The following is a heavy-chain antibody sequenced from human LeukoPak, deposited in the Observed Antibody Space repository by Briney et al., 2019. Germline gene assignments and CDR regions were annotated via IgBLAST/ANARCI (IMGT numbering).Heavy chain of an antibody. CDR1: GGSISSYY. CDR2: IYYSGST. CDR3: AREFSGAAISDNWFDP. D-gene: IGHD2-2*01. V-gene: IGHV4-59*01. Sequence: SETLSLTCTVSGGSISSYYWSWIRQPPGKGLEWIGYIYYSGSTNYNPSLKSRVTISVDTSKNQSSLKLSSVTAADTAVYYCAREFSGAAISDNWFDPWGQGTLVTVSS. J-gene: IGHJ5*02.